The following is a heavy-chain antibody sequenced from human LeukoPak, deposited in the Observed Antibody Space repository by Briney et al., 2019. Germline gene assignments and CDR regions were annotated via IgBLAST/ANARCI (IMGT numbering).Heavy chain of an antibody. J-gene: IGHJ4*02. Sequence: PGGSLRLSCAASGLTFSDYTMNWVRQAPGKGLEWVSYISSRSSTIYYADSVKGRFTISRDNAKNSPYLQMNSLRDEDTAVYYCARGSRSYTDFDYWGQGTLVTVSS. CDR2: ISSRSSTI. D-gene: IGHD3-10*01. V-gene: IGHV3-48*02. CDR1: GLTFSDYT. CDR3: ARGSRSYTDFDY.